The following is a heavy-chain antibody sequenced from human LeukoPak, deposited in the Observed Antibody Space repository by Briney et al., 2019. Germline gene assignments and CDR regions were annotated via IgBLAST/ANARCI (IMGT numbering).Heavy chain of an antibody. Sequence: GASVKVSCKASGYTFNKYAVHWVRQAPGQRLEWMGWINAGNGNTVYSQKFQGRVTITRDTSASTAYMELSSLTSEDTAIYYCARVIWGVAVAGISDDAFDIWGQGTMVTVSS. CDR1: GYTFNKYA. J-gene: IGHJ3*02. CDR3: ARVIWGVAVAGISDDAFDI. CDR2: INAGNGNT. D-gene: IGHD6-19*01. V-gene: IGHV1-3*01.